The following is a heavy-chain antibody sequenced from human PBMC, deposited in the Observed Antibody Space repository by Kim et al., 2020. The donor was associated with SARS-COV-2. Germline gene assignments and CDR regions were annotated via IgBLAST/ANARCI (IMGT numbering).Heavy chain of an antibody. J-gene: IGHJ4*02. V-gene: IGHV4-39*01. CDR1: GGSISSSSYY. CDR2: IYYSGST. CDR3: ARQGYSGYESPPDFDY. Sequence: SETLSLTCTVSGGSISSSSYYWGWIRQPPGKGLEWIGSIYYSGSTYYNPSLKSRVTISVDTSKNQFSLKLSSVTAADTAVYYCARQGYSGYESPPDFDYWGQGTLVTVSS. D-gene: IGHD5-12*01.